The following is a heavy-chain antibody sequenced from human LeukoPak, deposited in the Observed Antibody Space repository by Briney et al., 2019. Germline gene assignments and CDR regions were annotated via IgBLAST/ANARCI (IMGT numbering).Heavy chain of an antibody. CDR1: GFTFSSYV. D-gene: IGHD1-26*01. Sequence: GGSLRLSCVASGFTFSSYVMNWVRQAPGKGLEWVSGISGSGDTTYYADSVKGRLTISRDNSRNTLYLQMNSLRAEDTAVYYCAKRKDSTSYATFDYWGQGTLVTVSS. CDR2: ISGSGDTT. J-gene: IGHJ4*02. V-gene: IGHV3-23*01. CDR3: AKRKDSTSYATFDY.